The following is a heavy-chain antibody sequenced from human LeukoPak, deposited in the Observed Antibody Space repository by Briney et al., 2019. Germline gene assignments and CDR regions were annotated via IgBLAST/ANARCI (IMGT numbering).Heavy chain of an antibody. CDR2: ISGSGGST. V-gene: IGHV3-23*01. J-gene: IGHJ4*02. Sequence: GGSLRLSCAASGFTFSSYAMSWVRQAPGKGLEWVSAISGSGGSTYYADSVKGRFTISRDNSKNTLYLQMNSLRAEDTAVYYCAKVANDGGLRFYDFWSGYSTYFDYWGQGTLVTVSS. CDR1: GFTFSSYA. D-gene: IGHD3-3*01. CDR3: AKVANDGGLRFYDFWSGYSTYFDY.